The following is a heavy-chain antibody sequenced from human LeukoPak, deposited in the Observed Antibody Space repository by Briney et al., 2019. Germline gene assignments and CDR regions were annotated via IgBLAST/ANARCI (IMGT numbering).Heavy chain of an antibody. Sequence: GGSLRLSCAASGFTFSSYALTWVRQAPGRGLEWVSSISGAGTYCADSVKGRFSISRDNYKNTLYLQMSSLRAEDTAVYYCARDPNGNYVGAFDFQRWGQGTLVTVSS. D-gene: IGHD4-17*01. CDR3: ARDPNGNYVGAFDFQR. CDR1: GFTFSSYA. J-gene: IGHJ1*01. CDR2: ISGAGT. V-gene: IGHV3-23*01.